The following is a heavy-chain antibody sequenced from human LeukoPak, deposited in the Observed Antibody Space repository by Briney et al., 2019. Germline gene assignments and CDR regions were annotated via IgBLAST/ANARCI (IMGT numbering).Heavy chain of an antibody. CDR3: AKTPPWDSGYDYWGFDY. J-gene: IGHJ4*02. Sequence: PGGSLRLSCAASGFTFDDYAMHWVRQAPGKGLGWVSGISGSGGSTYYADSVKGRFTISRDNSKNTLYLQMNSLRAEDTAVYYCAKTPPWDSGYDYWGFDYWGQGTLVTVSS. V-gene: IGHV3-23*01. CDR2: ISGSGGST. CDR1: GFTFDDYA. D-gene: IGHD5-12*01.